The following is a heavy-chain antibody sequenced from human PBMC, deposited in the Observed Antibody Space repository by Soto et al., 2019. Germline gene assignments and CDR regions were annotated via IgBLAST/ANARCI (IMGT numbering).Heavy chain of an antibody. CDR3: ARDGGDYVWGYYYGMDV. D-gene: IGHD3-16*01. J-gene: IGHJ6*02. V-gene: IGHV1-69*01. CDR2: IIPIFGTA. CDR1: GGTFSSYA. Sequence: QVQLVQSGAEVKKPGSSVKVSCKASGGTFSSYAISWVRQAPGQGLEWMGGIIPIFGTANYAQKFQGRVTIPADESTSTAYMELSSLRSEDTAVYYCARDGGDYVWGYYYGMDVWGQGTTVTVSS.